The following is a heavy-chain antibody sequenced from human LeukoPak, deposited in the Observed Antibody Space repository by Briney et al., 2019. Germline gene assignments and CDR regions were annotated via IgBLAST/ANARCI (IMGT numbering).Heavy chain of an antibody. CDR1: GFTFSNAW. D-gene: IGHD2-21*01. Sequence: GGSLRLSCAASGFTFSNAWMSWVRQAPGKGQEWVGRIKSKTDGGTTDYAAPVKGRFTISRDDSKKTLYLQMNSLKTEDTAVYYCTTDQPIVVVIAVSRGDYYYIDVWGKGTTVTVSS. CDR2: IKSKTDGGTT. V-gene: IGHV3-15*01. J-gene: IGHJ6*03. CDR3: TTDQPIVVVIAVSRGDYYYIDV.